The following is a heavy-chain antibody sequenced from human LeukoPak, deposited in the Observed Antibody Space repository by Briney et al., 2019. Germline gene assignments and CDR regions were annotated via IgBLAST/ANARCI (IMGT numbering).Heavy chain of an antibody. D-gene: IGHD2-2*01. J-gene: IGHJ4*02. CDR3: ARLLPAALEDY. Sequence: PRGSLRLSCAASGFTVSSNYMSWVRQAPGKGLEWVSVIYSGGSTYYADSVKGRFTISRDNSKNTLYLQMNSLRAEDTAVYYCARLLPAALEDYWGQGTLVTVSS. CDR1: GFTVSSNY. V-gene: IGHV3-66*02. CDR2: IYSGGST.